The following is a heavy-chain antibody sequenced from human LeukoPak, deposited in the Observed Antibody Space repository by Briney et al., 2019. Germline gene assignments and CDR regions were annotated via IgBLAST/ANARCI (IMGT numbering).Heavy chain of an antibody. Sequence: ASVKVSCKASGYTFTGYYIHWVRHAPGHGLEWMGWINPNTGDTDNAQKIKGRVTMTRDTSIGTAYMELSRLRSDDTAVFYCARPYSYDDPFDLWGQGTLVSVSS. D-gene: IGHD5-18*01. J-gene: IGHJ4*02. V-gene: IGHV1-2*02. CDR3: ARPYSYDDPFDL. CDR2: INPNTGDT. CDR1: GYTFTGYY.